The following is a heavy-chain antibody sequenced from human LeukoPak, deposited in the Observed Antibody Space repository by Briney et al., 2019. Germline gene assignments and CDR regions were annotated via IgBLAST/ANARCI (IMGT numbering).Heavy chain of an antibody. CDR1: GFTFSSYA. D-gene: IGHD3-10*01. CDR2: ISGSGGST. Sequence: GGSLRLSCAASGFTFSSYAMSWVRQAPGKGLEWVSAISGSGGSTYYADSVKGRFTISRDNSKNTLYLQMNSLKTEDTAVYYCTTDPVLLWFGELLGYYGMDVWGQGTTVTVSS. V-gene: IGHV3-23*01. CDR3: TTDPVLLWFGELLGYYGMDV. J-gene: IGHJ6*02.